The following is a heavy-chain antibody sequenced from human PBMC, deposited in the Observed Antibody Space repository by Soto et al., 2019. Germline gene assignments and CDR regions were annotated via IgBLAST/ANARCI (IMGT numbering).Heavy chain of an antibody. V-gene: IGHV1-18*01. CDR2: ISAHNGNT. J-gene: IGHJ4*02. D-gene: IGHD1-1*01. Sequence: QVHLVQSGAEVKKPGASVKVSCKGSGYDFTTYGITWVRQAPGQGLEWMAWISAHNGNTDYAQKLQGTVTVTRDTSTLTAYMELRSLRSDDTDMYYCARGRYGDYWGQGALVTVSS. CDR1: GYDFTTYG. CDR3: ARGRYGDY.